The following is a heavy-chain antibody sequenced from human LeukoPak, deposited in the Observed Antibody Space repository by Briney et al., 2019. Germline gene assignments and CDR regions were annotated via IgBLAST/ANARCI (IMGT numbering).Heavy chain of an antibody. V-gene: IGHV3-66*01. Sequence: GGSLRLSCAASGFTVSTNYMTWIRQAPGKGLEWVSVMYTLGNTNYADSVRGRFTISRDNSKNNLYLQMNSLRAEDTAVYYCAGYGGSYPYYMDVWGKGTTVTISS. CDR2: MYTLGNT. D-gene: IGHD1-26*01. CDR3: AGYGGSYPYYMDV. J-gene: IGHJ6*03. CDR1: GFTVSTNY.